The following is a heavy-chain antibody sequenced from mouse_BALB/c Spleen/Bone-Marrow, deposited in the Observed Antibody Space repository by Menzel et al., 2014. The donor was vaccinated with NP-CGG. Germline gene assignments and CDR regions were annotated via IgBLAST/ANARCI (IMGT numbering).Heavy chain of an antibody. CDR1: GYTFTNSW. D-gene: IGHD2-14*01. J-gene: IGHJ2*01. V-gene: IGHV1S130*01. Sequence: VKLMESGSVLVRPGASVKLSCKASGYTFTNSWIHWAKQRPGQGLEWIGEIHPNSGNTNFNEKFKVKATLTVDTSSSTAYVDLSSLTAEDSAVYYCVRHHRYAYYFDYWGQGTTLTVSS. CDR3: VRHHRYAYYFDY. CDR2: IHPNSGNT.